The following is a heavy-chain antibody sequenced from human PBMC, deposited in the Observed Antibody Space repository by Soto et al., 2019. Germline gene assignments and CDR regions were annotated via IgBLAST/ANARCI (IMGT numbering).Heavy chain of an antibody. CDR2: IIPIFGTA. D-gene: IGHD2-2*01. Sequence: QVQLVQSGAEVKKPGSSVKVSCKASGGTFSSYAISWVQQAPGQGLEWMGGIIPIFGTANYAQKFQGRVTITADESTSTAYMELSSLRSEDTAVYYCASSSSSLARARAYYYYGMDVWGQGTTVTVSS. V-gene: IGHV1-69*01. CDR3: ASSSSSLARARAYYYYGMDV. J-gene: IGHJ6*02. CDR1: GGTFSSYA.